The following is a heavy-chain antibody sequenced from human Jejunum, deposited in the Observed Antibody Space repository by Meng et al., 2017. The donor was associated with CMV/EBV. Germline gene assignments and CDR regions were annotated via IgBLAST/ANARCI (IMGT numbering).Heavy chain of an antibody. CDR3: VRNLGYTYGLVS. CDR1: GFSVSSNY. J-gene: IGHJ5*02. V-gene: IGHV3-66*01. Sequence: QLVGSGGGLVQPGESLRLSCAASGFSVSSNYMSWVRQAPGKGLEWVTLIYSGGTTFYADSVKGRFTISRDNSKNVLYLQMNSVRAEDTALYHCVRNLGYTYGLVSWGQGTLVTVSS. D-gene: IGHD5-18*01. CDR2: IYSGGTT.